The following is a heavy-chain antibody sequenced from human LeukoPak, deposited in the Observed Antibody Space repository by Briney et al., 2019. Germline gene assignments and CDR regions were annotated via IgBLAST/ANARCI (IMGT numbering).Heavy chain of an antibody. D-gene: IGHD6-13*01. CDR1: GFTFGTTA. Sequence: GGSLRLSCAASGFTFGTTAMSWVRQAPGMGPEWVSTFCRSGSDTYYSDSVKGRFTIFRDISRNTLYLQMSSLRDEDTALYYCAKGSPGSWYYFDLWGQGTLVTVSP. CDR3: AKGSPGSWYYFDL. CDR2: FCRSGSDT. V-gene: IGHV3-23*01. J-gene: IGHJ4*02.